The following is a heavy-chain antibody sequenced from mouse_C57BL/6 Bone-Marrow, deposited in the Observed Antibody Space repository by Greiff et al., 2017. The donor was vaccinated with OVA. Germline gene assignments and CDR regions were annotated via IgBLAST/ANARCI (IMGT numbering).Heavy chain of an antibody. CDR3: ANYGYDVNYFDY. CDR2: INPSSGYT. D-gene: IGHD2-2*01. Sequence: QVQLQQSGAELAKPGASVKLSCKASGYTFTSYWMHWVKQRPGQGLEWIGYINPSSGYTKYNQKFKDKATLTADKSSSTADMQLISLTYEDSAVYYCANYGYDVNYFDYWGQGTTLTVSS. V-gene: IGHV1-7*01. CDR1: GYTFTSYW. J-gene: IGHJ2*01.